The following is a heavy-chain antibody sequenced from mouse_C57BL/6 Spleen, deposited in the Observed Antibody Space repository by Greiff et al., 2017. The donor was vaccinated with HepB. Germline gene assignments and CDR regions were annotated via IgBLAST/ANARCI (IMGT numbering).Heavy chain of an antibody. V-gene: IGHV1-7*01. CDR1: GYTFTSYW. D-gene: IGHD1-1*01. J-gene: IGHJ4*01. Sequence: VQGVESGAELAKPGASVKLSCKASGYTFTSYWMHWVKQRPGQGLEWIGYINPSSGYTKYNQKFKDKATLTADKSSSTAYMQLSSLTYEDSAVYYCATHYYGSSGYAMDYWGQGTSVTVSS. CDR2: INPSSGYT. CDR3: ATHYYGSSGYAMDY.